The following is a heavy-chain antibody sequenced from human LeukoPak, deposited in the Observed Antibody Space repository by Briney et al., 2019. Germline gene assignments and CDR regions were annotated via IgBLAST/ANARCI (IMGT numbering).Heavy chain of an antibody. D-gene: IGHD2-15*01. CDR2: MNPNSGNT. V-gene: IGHV1-8*01. Sequence: ASVKVSCKASGYTFPSYDINWVRQATGQGLEWMGWMNPNSGNTGYAQKFQGRVTTTRNTSISTAYMELSSLRSEDTAVYYCAIHAIVNWFDPWGQGTLVTVSS. J-gene: IGHJ5*02. CDR3: AIHAIVNWFDP. CDR1: GYTFPSYD.